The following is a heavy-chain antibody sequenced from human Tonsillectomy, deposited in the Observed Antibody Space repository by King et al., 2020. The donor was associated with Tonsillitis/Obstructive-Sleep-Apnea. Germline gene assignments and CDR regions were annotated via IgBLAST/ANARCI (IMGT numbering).Heavy chain of an antibody. CDR2: IYNSGST. CDR1: GGSIGSDY. CDR3: ATQTTVTYFDY. V-gene: IGHV4-59*08. J-gene: IGHJ4*02. D-gene: IGHD4-11*01. Sequence: VQLQESGPGLVKPSETLSLTCTVSGGSIGSDYWSWIRQPPGKGLEWIGYIYNSGSTSYNPSLKSRDTISLDTSKNQFSLKLRSVTAADTAVYYCATQTTVTYFDYWGQGTLVTVSS.